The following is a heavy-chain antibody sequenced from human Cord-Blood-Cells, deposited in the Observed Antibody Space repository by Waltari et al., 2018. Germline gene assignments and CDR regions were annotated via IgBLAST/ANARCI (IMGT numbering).Heavy chain of an antibody. Sequence: QVQLQLSGPGLVKPSHTLSLTCAISGDRVYRHSDAWNWDSQSPSGVLEWLGRTYDRSKWYNDYAVSVKSRITINPDTSKNQFSLQLNSVTPEDTAVYYCARDVGISGAFDIWGQGTMVTVSS. CDR3: ARDVGISGAFDI. CDR2: TYDRSKWYN. V-gene: IGHV6-1*01. J-gene: IGHJ3*02. CDR1: GDRVYRHSDA. D-gene: IGHD7-27*01.